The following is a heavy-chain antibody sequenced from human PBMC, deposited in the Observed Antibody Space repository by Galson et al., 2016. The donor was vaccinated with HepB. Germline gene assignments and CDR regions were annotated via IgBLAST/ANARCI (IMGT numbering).Heavy chain of an antibody. CDR1: GVSIYSGSYY. J-gene: IGHJ6*02. D-gene: IGHD3-22*01. CDR3: AREGRSGYFGQYPYYGMDV. CDR2: ILYSDGT. Sequence: ETLSLTCTVSGVSIYSGSYYWSWIRQPPGKGLEWIGYILYSDGTNYNPSLESRVTISVDASKNQFSLKLTSVTAPDTALYYCAREGRSGYFGQYPYYGMDVWGQGTTVTVSS. V-gene: IGHV4-61*01.